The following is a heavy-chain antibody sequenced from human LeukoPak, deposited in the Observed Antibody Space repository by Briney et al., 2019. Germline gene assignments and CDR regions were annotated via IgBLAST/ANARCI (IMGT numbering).Heavy chain of an antibody. J-gene: IGHJ3*02. CDR1: GGSISSGSYF. CDR3: ARTFDRDAFDI. V-gene: IGHV4-39*01. CDR2: IYYSGTI. Sequence: PSETLSLTCTVSGGSISSGSYFWAWIRQPQGKGLVWIGSIYYSGTIYYTPSLKSRVTISIDTSKNQFSLKLSSVTAADTAVYYCARTFDRDAFDIWGQGTKVTVSS. D-gene: IGHD3-9*01.